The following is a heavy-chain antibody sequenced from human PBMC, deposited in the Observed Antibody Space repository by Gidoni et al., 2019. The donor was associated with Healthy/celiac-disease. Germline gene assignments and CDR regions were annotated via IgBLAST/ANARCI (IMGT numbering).Heavy chain of an antibody. J-gene: IGHJ4*02. D-gene: IGHD6-19*01. CDR3: ARERTPGWYYFDY. V-gene: IGHV3-30-3*01. CDR2: ISYDGSNK. Sequence: QVQLVEYGGGVVQPGRSLRPSCAASGFPFSSYAMYWVRQAPGKGLEWVAVISYDGSNKYYADSVKGRFTISRYNSKNTLYLQMNSLRAEDTAVYYCARERTPGWYYFDYWGQGTLVTVSS. CDR1: GFPFSSYA.